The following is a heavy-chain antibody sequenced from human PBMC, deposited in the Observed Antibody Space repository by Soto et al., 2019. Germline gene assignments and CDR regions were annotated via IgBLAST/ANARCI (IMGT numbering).Heavy chain of an antibody. CDR1: GYTFTSSG. CDR2: ISAYNGNT. J-gene: IGHJ4*02. V-gene: IGHV1-18*01. D-gene: IGHD2-2*01. Sequence: QVQLVQSGAEVKKPGASVKVSCKTSGYTFTSSGISWVRQAPGQGLEWMGWISAYNGNTDYAQKFQGRVIMTPDTSTSTAYMELRSLRSDYTAVYYCARVITYCTSRSCHDYWGQGTLVAVSS. CDR3: ARVITYCTSRSCHDY.